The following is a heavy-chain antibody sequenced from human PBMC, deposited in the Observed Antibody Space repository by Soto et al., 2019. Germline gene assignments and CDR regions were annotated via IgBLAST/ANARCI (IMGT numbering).Heavy chain of an antibody. CDR1: GYTFTSYA. J-gene: IGHJ5*02. CDR3: ARGAFVVVPAAKLWGPFDP. V-gene: IGHV1-3*01. D-gene: IGHD2-2*01. Sequence: QVQLVQSGAEVKKPGASVKVSCKASGYTFTSYAMHWVRQAPGQRLEWMGWINAGNGNTKYSQKFQGRVTITRDTSASTAYMELSSLRSEDTAVYYCARGAFVVVPAAKLWGPFDPWGQGTLVTVSS. CDR2: INAGNGNT.